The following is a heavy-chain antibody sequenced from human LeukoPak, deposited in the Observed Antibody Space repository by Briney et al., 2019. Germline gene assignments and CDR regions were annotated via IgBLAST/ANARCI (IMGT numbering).Heavy chain of an antibody. CDR1: GFTFSDYY. V-gene: IGHV3-11*04. CDR2: ISTSSDTI. D-gene: IGHD6-19*01. J-gene: IGHJ4*02. Sequence: GGSLRLSCAASGFTFSDYYMSWIRLTPGKGLEWVSFISTSSDTIYYADSVKGRFTISRDNARNSLYLQMNSLRAEDTAVYYCARVAGGYSSLWGQGTLVTVSS. CDR3: ARVAGGYSSL.